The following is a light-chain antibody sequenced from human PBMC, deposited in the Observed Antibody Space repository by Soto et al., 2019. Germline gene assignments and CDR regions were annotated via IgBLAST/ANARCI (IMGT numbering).Light chain of an antibody. Sequence: DIQMTQSPSTLSASVGDRVTITCRASQSISGWLAWYQQKPGKAPNLLIYKASSLARGVPSRFSGSGSGTEFTLTISSLQLDDFATYYCQQYDSYSRFTFGPGTKVDIK. CDR2: KAS. V-gene: IGKV1-5*03. CDR3: QQYDSYSRFT. CDR1: QSISGW. J-gene: IGKJ3*01.